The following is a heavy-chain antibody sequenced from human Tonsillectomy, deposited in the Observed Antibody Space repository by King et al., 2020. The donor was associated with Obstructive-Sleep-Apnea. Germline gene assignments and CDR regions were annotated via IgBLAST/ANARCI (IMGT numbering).Heavy chain of an antibody. CDR3: AASHYYYGSGTYFDY. CDR2: IYPGDFHT. D-gene: IGHD3-10*01. V-gene: IGHV5-51*01. Sequence: QLVQSGAEVKKPGASLKISCKGSGYSFTNYWIGWVRQMPGKGLEWMGVIYPGDFHTRYSPSFQGHVTISVDKSISSAYLQWSSLKASDTAMYYCAASHYYYGSGTYFDYWGQGTLVTVSS. J-gene: IGHJ4*02. CDR1: GYSFTNYW.